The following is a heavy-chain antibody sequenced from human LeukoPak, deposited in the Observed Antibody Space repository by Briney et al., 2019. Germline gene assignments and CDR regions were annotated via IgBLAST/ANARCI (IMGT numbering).Heavy chain of an antibody. D-gene: IGHD6-13*01. J-gene: IGHJ4*02. CDR3: ARYPLSYSGNWHYYFDY. Sequence: GGSLRLSCAASGFTVSSNYMSWVRQAPGKGLEWVSVISSSGITYSADSVKGRFTISRDNSKNMVCLQMNSLRADDTAVYYCARYPLSYSGNWHYYFDYWGQGTLVTVSS. CDR2: ISSSGIT. CDR1: GFTVSSNY. V-gene: IGHV3-53*01.